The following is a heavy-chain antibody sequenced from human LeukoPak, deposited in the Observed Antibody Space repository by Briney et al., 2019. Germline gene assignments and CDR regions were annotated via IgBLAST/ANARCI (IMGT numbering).Heavy chain of an antibody. CDR1: GFTVSSNY. CDR2: IYSGGST. J-gene: IGHJ4*02. V-gene: IGHV3-53*01. D-gene: IGHD3-22*01. CDR3: ARDPGGIGYYYAY. Sequence: VGSLRLSCAASGFTVSSNYMSWVRQAPGKGLEWVSVIYSGGSTYYADSVKGRFTISRDNSKNTLYLQMNSLRAEDSAVYYCARDPGGIGYYYAYWGQGTLVTVSS.